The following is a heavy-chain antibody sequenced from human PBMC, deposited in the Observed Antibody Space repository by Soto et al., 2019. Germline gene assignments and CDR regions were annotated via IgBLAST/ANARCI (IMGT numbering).Heavy chain of an antibody. Sequence: QVQLVQSGAEVKKPGSSVKVSCKASGGTFSSYAISWVRQAPGQGLEWMGGIIPIFGTANYAQKFQGRVTITADESTSTAYMELSSLRSEDTAVYYGARVVVVPAATHYYGMDVWGQGTTVTVSS. CDR2: IIPIFGTA. V-gene: IGHV1-69*01. CDR3: ARVVVVPAATHYYGMDV. J-gene: IGHJ6*02. CDR1: GGTFSSYA. D-gene: IGHD2-2*01.